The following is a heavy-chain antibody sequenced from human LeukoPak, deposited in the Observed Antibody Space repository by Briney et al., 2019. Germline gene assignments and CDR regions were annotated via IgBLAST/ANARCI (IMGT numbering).Heavy chain of an antibody. CDR1: GYTFAKFY. CDR2: INPSGGTT. J-gene: IGHJ3*02. V-gene: IGHV1-46*01. CDR3: ARDNRGERTPGWGYGGFDI. Sequence: ASVKVSCKASGYTFAKFYIHWVRQAPGQGLGWMGIINPSGGTTSYAQKFQGRVSMTRDTSTSTVYMELSSLRSEDTAVYYCARDNRGERTPGWGYGGFDIWGQGTMVSVSS. D-gene: IGHD3-16*01.